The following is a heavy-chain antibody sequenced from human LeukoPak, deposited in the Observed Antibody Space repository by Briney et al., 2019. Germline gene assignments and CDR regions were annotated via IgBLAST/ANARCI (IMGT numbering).Heavy chain of an antibody. CDR2: ISSGSRTI. V-gene: IGHV3-48*02. D-gene: IGHD3-10*01. CDR3: ARGDYYGSGIDY. Sequence: GGSLRLSCAVSGFSFSTYSMNWVPLAPGKGSEWVSYISSGSRTIYYAESVKGRFTISRDNPKNSLYLQMNSLGDEDTAVYYCARGDYYGSGIDYWGQGTLVTVSS. CDR1: GFSFSTYS. J-gene: IGHJ4*02.